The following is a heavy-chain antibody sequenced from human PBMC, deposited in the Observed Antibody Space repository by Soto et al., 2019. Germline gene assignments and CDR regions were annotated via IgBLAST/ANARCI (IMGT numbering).Heavy chain of an antibody. D-gene: IGHD3-10*01. CDR3: ARGRIGELNYYFDY. CDR1: GFSISTYC. V-gene: IGHV4-59*01. CDR2: IYYSGST. Sequence: SDTLSLSCTFSGFSISTYCWSWLRQPPGKGLEWIGYIYYSGSTNYNPSLKSRVTISVDTSKNQFSLKLSSVTAADTAVYYCARGRIGELNYYFDYWGQGTLVTVSS. J-gene: IGHJ4*02.